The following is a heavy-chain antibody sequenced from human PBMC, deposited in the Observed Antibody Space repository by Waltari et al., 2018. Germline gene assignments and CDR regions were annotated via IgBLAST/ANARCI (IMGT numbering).Heavy chain of an antibody. CDR3: ARLATMIVVVTTYYFDY. D-gene: IGHD3-22*01. CDR2: IYYSGST. V-gene: IGHV4-31*03. J-gene: IGHJ4*02. Sequence: QVQLQESGPGLVKPSQTLSLTCTVSGGSISSGGYYWSWLRQHPGKGLEWIGYIYYSGSTYYNPSLKSRVTISVDTSKNQFSLKLSSVTAADTAVYYCARLATMIVVVTTYYFDYWGQGTLVTVSS. CDR1: GGSISSGGYY.